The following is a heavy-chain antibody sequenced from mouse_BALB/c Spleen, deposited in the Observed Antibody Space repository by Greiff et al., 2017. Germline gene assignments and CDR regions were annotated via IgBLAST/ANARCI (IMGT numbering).Heavy chain of an antibody. J-gene: IGHJ4*01. CDR2: IRSKSNNYAT. D-gene: IGHD2-4*01. CDR1: GFTFNIYA. Sequence: VQLQQSGGGLVQPKGSLKLSCAASGFTFNIYAMNWVRQAPGKGLEWVARIRSKSNNYATYYADSVKDRFTISRDDSQSMLYLQRNNLKTEDTAMYYCVRQGDYGWMDYWGQGTSVTVSS. CDR3: VRQGDYGWMDY. V-gene: IGHV10-1*02.